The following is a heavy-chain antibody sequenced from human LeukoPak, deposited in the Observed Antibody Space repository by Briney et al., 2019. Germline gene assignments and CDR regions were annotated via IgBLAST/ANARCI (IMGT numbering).Heavy chain of an antibody. V-gene: IGHV1-18*01. CDR3: ARVAGVSYNYFDA. J-gene: IGHJ4*02. CDR1: GYTFITYG. CDR2: ITPYNGDT. D-gene: IGHD1-26*01. Sequence: ASVKVSCKASGYTFITYGITWVRQAPAQGLEWMGWITPYNGDTNYSQNLQDRGTMTTDKSTSTAYMELRSLRSDDTAVYFCARVAGVSYNYFDAWGQGTLVTVSS.